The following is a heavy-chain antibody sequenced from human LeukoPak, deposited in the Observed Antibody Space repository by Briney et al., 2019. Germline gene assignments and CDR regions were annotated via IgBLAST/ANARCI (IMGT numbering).Heavy chain of an antibody. CDR1: GSSFSDYW. CDR3: ARYLVTTGHFDF. J-gene: IGHJ4*02. V-gene: IGHV5-51*01. D-gene: IGHD4-17*01. Sequence: GESLKISCKVSGSSFSDYWVGWVRQMPGMGLEWMGIIYPGDSDTRYSPSFQGQVTISADKSINTAYLQWSSLKASDTAMYYCARYLVTTGHFDFWGQGTLVTVSS. CDR2: IYPGDSDT.